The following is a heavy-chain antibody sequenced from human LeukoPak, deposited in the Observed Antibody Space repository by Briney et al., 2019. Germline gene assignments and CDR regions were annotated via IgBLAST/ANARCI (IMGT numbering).Heavy chain of an antibody. CDR1: GFTFSRYS. D-gene: IGHD3-16*01. CDR2: INHSGRI. V-gene: IGHV4-34*01. Sequence: GSLRLSCAASGFTFSRYSMNWVRQPPGKGLEWIGEINHSGRIQYNPSLKSRVTISVDTSKNQFSLNLSSVTAADTAVYYCARVPGIVITHYAFDIWGQGTMVTVSS. CDR3: ARVPGIVITHYAFDI. J-gene: IGHJ3*02.